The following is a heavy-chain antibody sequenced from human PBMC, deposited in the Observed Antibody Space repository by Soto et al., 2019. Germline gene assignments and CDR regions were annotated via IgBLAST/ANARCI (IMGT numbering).Heavy chain of an antibody. D-gene: IGHD5-18*01. V-gene: IGHV4-61*08. J-gene: IGHJ5*02. CDR2: IYYSGNT. CDR1: GGSVSSGDYY. CDR3: ARIPVDTSMIYWLDP. Sequence: SETLSLTCPVSGGSVSSGDYYWSWIRQPPGKVLEWIGYIYYSGNTNYNPSLKSRVIISVDTSKNLFSLKLTSGTAADTAVYYCARIPVDTSMIYWLDPWGQGTLVTVSS.